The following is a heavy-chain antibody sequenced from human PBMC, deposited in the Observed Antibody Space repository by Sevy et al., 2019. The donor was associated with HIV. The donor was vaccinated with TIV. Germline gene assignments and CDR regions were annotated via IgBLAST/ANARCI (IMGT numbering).Heavy chain of an antibody. Sequence: GGSLRLSCAASGFTFSSYSMNWVRQAPGKGLEWVSYISSSSSTIYYADSVKGRFTISRDNAKNSLYLQMNSLRDEDTALYYWARGRRTMTYGDAFGIWGQGTNGTGS. V-gene: IGHV3-48*02. CDR2: ISSSSSTI. D-gene: IGHD3-22*01. CDR3: ARGRRTMTYGDAFGI. CDR1: GFTFSSYS. J-gene: IGHJ3*02.